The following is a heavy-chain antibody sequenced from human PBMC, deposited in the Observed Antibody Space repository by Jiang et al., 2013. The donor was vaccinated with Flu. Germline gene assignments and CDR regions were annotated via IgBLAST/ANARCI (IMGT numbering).Heavy chain of an antibody. Sequence: EVKKPGSSVKVSCKASGGTFSSYAISWVRQAPGQGLEWMGGIIPIFGTANYAQKFQGRVTITADKSTSTAYMELSSLRSEDTAVYYCARDLRYYASSTFYYYYGMDVWGQGTTVTVSS. CDR2: IIPIFGTA. CDR1: GGTFSSYA. D-gene: IGHD2/OR15-2a*01. J-gene: IGHJ6*02. CDR3: ARDLRYYASSTFYYYYGMDV. V-gene: IGHV1-69*06.